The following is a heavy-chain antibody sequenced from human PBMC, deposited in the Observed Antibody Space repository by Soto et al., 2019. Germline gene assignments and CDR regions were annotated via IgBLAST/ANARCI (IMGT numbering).Heavy chain of an antibody. D-gene: IGHD1-26*01. V-gene: IGHV3-30*18. CDR1: GFTFSSYG. CDR2: ISYDGSNK. J-gene: IGHJ4*02. CDR3: AKGVDSGSYGPPSFLEY. Sequence: GGSLRLSCAASGFTFSSYGMHWVRQAPGKGLEWVAVISYDGSNKYYADSVKGRFTISRDNSKNTLYLQMISLRAEDTSVYYSAKGVDSGSYGPPSFLEYWCQGALVAVSS.